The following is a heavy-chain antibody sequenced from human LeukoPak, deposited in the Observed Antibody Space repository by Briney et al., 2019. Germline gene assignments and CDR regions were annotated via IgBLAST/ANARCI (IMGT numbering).Heavy chain of an antibody. CDR2: ISSSGSTI. V-gene: IGHV3-48*03. CDR3: ARAYCGGDCYSPFAPDY. J-gene: IGHJ4*02. CDR1: GFTFSSYE. Sequence: GGSLRLSCAASGFTFSSYEMNWVRQAPGKGLEWVSYISSSGSTIYYADSVKGRFTISGDNAKNSLYLQMNSLRAEDTAVYYCARAYCGGDCYSPFAPDYWGQGTLVTVSS. D-gene: IGHD2-21*02.